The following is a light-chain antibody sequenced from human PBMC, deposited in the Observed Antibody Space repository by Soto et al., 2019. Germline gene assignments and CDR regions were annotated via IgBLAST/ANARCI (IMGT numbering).Light chain of an antibody. Sequence: DIQMTQSLSSLSASVGDRVTITCQENEDINNSLNWYQQRPGEAPKLLIYDASILEAGVPSRFSGSGFGTTFTLTISSLQPEDFATYYCQQFDNLPLTFGGGTKVELK. CDR1: EDINNS. CDR2: DAS. V-gene: IGKV1-33*01. CDR3: QQFDNLPLT. J-gene: IGKJ4*01.